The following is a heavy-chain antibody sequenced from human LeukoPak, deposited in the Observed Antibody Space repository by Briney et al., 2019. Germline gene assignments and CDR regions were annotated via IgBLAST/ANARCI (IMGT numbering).Heavy chain of an antibody. J-gene: IGHJ3*02. Sequence: SETLSLTCTVSGGSLSSYYWSWMRQPPGKGLEWIGYIYYSGSTNYNPSLKSRVTISVDTSKNQFSLKLSSVTAADTAVYYCARVSDYVWGSYRSDIWGQGTMVTVSS. V-gene: IGHV4-59*08. CDR3: ARVSDYVWGSYRSDI. CDR1: GGSLSSYY. CDR2: IYYSGST. D-gene: IGHD3-16*02.